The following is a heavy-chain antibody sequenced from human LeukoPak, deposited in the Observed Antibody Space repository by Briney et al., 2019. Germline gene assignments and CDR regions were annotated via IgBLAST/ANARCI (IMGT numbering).Heavy chain of an antibody. CDR2: INPNSGGT. V-gene: IGHV1-2*02. CDR1: GYTFTSYG. Sequence: ASVKVSCKASGYTFTSYGISWVRQAPGQGLEWMGWINPNSGGTNYAQKFQGRVTMTRDTSISTAYMELSRLRSDDTAVYYCARGGYDFWTGYYLDYWGQGTLVTVSS. J-gene: IGHJ4*02. D-gene: IGHD3-3*01. CDR3: ARGGYDFWTGYYLDY.